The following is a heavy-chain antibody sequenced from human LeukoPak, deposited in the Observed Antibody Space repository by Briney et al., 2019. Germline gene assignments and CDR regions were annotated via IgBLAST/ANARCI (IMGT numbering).Heavy chain of an antibody. CDR2: IYYSGNT. CDR3: ATASSANYYYFDY. CDR1: GDSISSSSFY. V-gene: IGHV4-39*01. J-gene: IGHJ4*02. Sequence: SETLSLTCTVPGDSISSSSFYWGWIRQPPGKGLEWIGSIYYSGNTYYNPSLKSRVTISVDTSKNQFSLKLSSVTAADTAVYYCATASSANYYYFDYWGQGTLVTVSS. D-gene: IGHD1-26*01.